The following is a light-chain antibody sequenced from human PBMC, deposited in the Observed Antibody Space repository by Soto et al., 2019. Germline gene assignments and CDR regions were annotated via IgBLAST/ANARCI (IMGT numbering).Light chain of an antibody. CDR3: SSYTSSSTFV. CDR1: SSDVGSYNR. Sequence: QSALTQPPSVSGSPGQSVTISCTGTSSDVGSYNRVSWYHQPPGTAPKLMISEVSNRPSGVPDRFSGSKSGNTASLTISGLQAEYDGDYYCSSYTSSSTFVFGGGTKLTVL. CDR2: EVS. V-gene: IGLV2-18*02. J-gene: IGLJ2*01.